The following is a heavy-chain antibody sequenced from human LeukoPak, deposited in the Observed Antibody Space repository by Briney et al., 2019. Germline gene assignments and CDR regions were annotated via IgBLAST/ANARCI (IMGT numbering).Heavy chain of an antibody. J-gene: IGHJ4*02. CDR1: GYTFTSYG. CDR2: ISGYNDNT. V-gene: IGHV1-18*01. D-gene: IGHD3-10*01. Sequence: GASVKVSCKASGYTFTSYGISWVRQAPGQGLEWMGWISGYNDNTNYAQKFQGRVTMTTDTSTTTAYMELRGLRSDDTAVYYCARVGPGGFGELLPFYFDYWGQGTLVTVSS. CDR3: ARVGPGGFGELLPFYFDY.